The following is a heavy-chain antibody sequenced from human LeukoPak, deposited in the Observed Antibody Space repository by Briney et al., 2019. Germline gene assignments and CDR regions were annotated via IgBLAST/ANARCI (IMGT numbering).Heavy chain of an antibody. V-gene: IGHV4-38-2*02. Sequence: SETLSPTCTVSGYSISSGYYWGWIRQPPGKGLEWIGTIFHSGSTYYNPSLKSRVAISVDTSKNQFSLRLSSVTAADTAVYYCARVGYWPGYFFDYWGQGTLVTVSS. CDR2: IFHSGST. CDR3: ARVGYWPGYFFDY. D-gene: IGHD2-8*02. CDR1: GYSISSGYY. J-gene: IGHJ4*02.